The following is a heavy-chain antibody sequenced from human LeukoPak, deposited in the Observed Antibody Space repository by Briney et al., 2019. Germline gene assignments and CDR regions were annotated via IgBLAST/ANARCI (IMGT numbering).Heavy chain of an antibody. CDR3: VRDSAPSDWNYDY. J-gene: IGHJ4*02. CDR1: GGSISSFY. V-gene: IGHV4-4*07. D-gene: IGHD1-7*01. Sequence: SETLSLTCTVSGGSISSFYWSWIRQPAGKGLEWIGRIYSSGTTNYNPSLKSRLTMSVDTSKNQFSLKLSSVTAADTAAYYCVRDSAPSDWNYDYWGQGTLVTVSS. CDR2: IYSSGTT.